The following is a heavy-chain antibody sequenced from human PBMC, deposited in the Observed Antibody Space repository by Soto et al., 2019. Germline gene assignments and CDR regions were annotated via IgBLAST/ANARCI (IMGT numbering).Heavy chain of an antibody. J-gene: IGHJ4*02. CDR2: IYYSGST. V-gene: IGHV4-59*08. Sequence: PSETLSLTCTVSGGSISSYYWSWIRQPPGKGLEWIGYIYYSGSTNYNPSLKSRVTISVDTSKNQFSLKLSSVTAADTAVYYCARHPGLSSSWASEFDYWGQGTLVTVSS. CDR1: GGSISSYY. CDR3: ARHPGLSSSWASEFDY. D-gene: IGHD6-13*01.